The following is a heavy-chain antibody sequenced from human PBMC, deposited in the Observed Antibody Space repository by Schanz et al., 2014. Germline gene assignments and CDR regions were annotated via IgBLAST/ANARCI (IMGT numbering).Heavy chain of an antibody. V-gene: IGHV1-8*02. J-gene: IGHJ6*03. D-gene: IGHD3-3*01. Sequence: QVQLVQSGAEVKKPGASVKVSCKASGYTFTSYGISWVRQAPGQGLEWMGWMNPKTGNTDHAQKFQGRVSMTWDTSTSTAYLDLSRLRSEDTGVYYCERALKGKVAIFGVIAAQNYYYMDVWGKGTTVTVSS. CDR2: MNPKTGNT. CDR1: GYTFTSYG. CDR3: ERALKGKVAIFGVIAAQNYYYMDV.